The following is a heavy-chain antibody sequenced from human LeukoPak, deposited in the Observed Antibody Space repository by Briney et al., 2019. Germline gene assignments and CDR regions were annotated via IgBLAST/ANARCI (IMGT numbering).Heavy chain of an antibody. CDR1: GYSISSGYY. V-gene: IGHV4-38-2*01. J-gene: IGHJ4*02. Sequence: PSETLSLTXAVSGYSISSGYYWGWIRQPPGKGLEWIGSIYHSGSTYYNPSLKSRVTISVDTSKNQFSLKLSSVTAADTAVYYCARHDDFWSGYRHFDYWGQGTLVTVSS. D-gene: IGHD3-3*01. CDR3: ARHDDFWSGYRHFDY. CDR2: IYHSGST.